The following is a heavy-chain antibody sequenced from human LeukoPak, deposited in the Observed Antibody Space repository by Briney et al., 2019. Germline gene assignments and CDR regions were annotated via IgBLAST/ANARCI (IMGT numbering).Heavy chain of an antibody. J-gene: IGHJ4*02. V-gene: IGHV4-30-2*01. Sequence: SQTLSLTCTVSGDSISSGAYYWSWIRQPPGKGLEWIGYFYGSGSASYNPSLKSRVTISVDRSNNQFSLKMSSVTAADTAVYYCVREGGIAAAPVNWGQGTLVTVSS. CDR3: VREGGIAAAPVN. CDR1: GDSISSGAYY. CDR2: FYGSGSA. D-gene: IGHD6-13*01.